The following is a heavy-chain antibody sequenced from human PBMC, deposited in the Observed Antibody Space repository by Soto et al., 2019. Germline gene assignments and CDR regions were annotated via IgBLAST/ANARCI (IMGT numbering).Heavy chain of an antibody. CDR2: IYYSGST. J-gene: IGHJ5*02. CDR1: GGSISSSSYY. Sequence: SETLSLTCTVSGGSISSSSYYWGWIRQPPGKGLEWIGSIYYSGSTYYNPSLKSRVTISVDTSKNQFSLKLSSVTAADTAVYYCARTNFGVVPSHNWFDPWGQGTLVTVSS. CDR3: ARTNFGVVPSHNWFDP. D-gene: IGHD3-3*01. V-gene: IGHV4-39*01.